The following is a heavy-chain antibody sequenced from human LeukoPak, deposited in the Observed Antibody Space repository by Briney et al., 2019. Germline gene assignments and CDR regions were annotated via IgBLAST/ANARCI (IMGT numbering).Heavy chain of an antibody. CDR2: IYTSGST. J-gene: IGHJ6*03. CDR1: GGSISSGSYY. Sequence: SETLSLTCTVSGGSISSGSYYWSWIRQPAGKGLEWIGRIYTSGSTNYNPSLKSRVTISVDTSKNQFSLKLSSVTAADTAVYYCVRGRFGIVSYYYMDVWDKGTTVTVSS. D-gene: IGHD3-22*01. V-gene: IGHV4-61*02. CDR3: VRGRFGIVSYYYMDV.